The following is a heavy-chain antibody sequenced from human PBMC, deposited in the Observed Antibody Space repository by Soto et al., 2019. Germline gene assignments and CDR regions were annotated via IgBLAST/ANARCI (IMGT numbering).Heavy chain of an antibody. J-gene: IGHJ6*02. CDR2: IKSKTDGGTT. V-gene: IGHV3-15*07. CDR3: TTEGIAAAGTKYPREYYYYYYGMDV. Sequence: PGGSLRLSCAASGFTFGNTWMTWFRQAPGKGLEGVGRIKSKTDGGTTDYAAPVKGRFTISRDDSKNTLYLQMNSLKTEDTAVYYCTTEGIAAAGTKYPREYYYYYYGMDVWGQGTTVTVSS. CDR1: GFTFGNTW. D-gene: IGHD6-13*01.